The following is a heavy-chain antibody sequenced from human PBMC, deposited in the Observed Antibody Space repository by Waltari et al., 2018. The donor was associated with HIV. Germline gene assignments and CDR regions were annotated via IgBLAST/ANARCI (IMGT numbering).Heavy chain of an antibody. J-gene: IGHJ4*02. V-gene: IGHV3-74*01. CDR3: ARASHYIEFSTFDGDYYFDV. CDR2: LNSDGSSR. Sequence: VQLVESGGGSIKTGGSLRLSCTASGFSVSSHWMDWVGQGPGKGLVWVARLNSDGSSRNYADAVKGRFVISRDNARNTVYLQLNSLRVEDTAMYFCARASHYIEFSTFDGDYYFDVWGRGTRVAVSS. CDR1: GFSVSSHW. D-gene: IGHD2-15*01.